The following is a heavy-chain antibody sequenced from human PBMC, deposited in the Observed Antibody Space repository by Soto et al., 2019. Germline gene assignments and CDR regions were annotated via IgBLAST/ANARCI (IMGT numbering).Heavy chain of an antibody. V-gene: IGHV3-11*06. CDR2: ISSQSIYT. D-gene: IGHD6-6*01. CDR1: GFDLGSYY. CDR3: ARELDVAARPGSQRLDH. J-gene: IGHJ4*02. Sequence: PGGSLRLSCVTSGFDLGSYYMTWIRQAPGKGLEWVSHISSQSIYTNYAASVKGRFTISGDNAKNSLYLQMTSLRADDTAVYYCARELDVAARPGSQRLDHWGQGTLVIVSS.